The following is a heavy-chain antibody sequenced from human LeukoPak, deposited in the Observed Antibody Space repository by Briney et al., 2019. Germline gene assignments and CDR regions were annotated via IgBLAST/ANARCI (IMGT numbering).Heavy chain of an antibody. CDR2: ISGSGGST. Sequence: TGGSLRLSCAASGFTFSTYAMSWVRQAPGKGLEWVSAISGSGGSTYYADSVKGHSTISRDNSKNTLYLQMNSLRAEDTAVYYCATNYDFWGGYYHWGQGTLVTVSS. V-gene: IGHV3-23*01. CDR3: ATNYDFWGGYYH. CDR1: GFTFSTYA. D-gene: IGHD3-3*01. J-gene: IGHJ5*02.